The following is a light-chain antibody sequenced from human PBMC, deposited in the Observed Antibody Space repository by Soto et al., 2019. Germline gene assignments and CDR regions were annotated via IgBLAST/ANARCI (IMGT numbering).Light chain of an antibody. Sequence: QSVLTQPASVSGSPGQSITISCTGTSSDVGGYNYVSWYQQHPGKAPKLMIYEVRNRPSGVSNRFSGSKSGNTASLTISGLQAEDEADYYCNSYTSTTTLVFGGGTKVTVL. J-gene: IGLJ2*01. V-gene: IGLV2-14*01. CDR2: EVR. CDR3: NSYTSTTTLV. CDR1: SSDVGGYNY.